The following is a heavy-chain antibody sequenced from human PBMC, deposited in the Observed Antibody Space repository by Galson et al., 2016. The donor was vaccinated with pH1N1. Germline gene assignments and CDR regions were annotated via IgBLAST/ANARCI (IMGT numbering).Heavy chain of an antibody. Sequence: SETLSLTCALYGGSFSGHYWSWIRQSPGKGLERIGEISHSGRSDYNPSLEGRVTVSIDTSMNQFSLNLMSVAAADTAVYYCARHSTSGFPGIEVAARRRPFDIWGPGTMVIVSS. V-gene: IGHV4-34*01. J-gene: IGHJ3*02. CDR2: ISHSGRS. CDR1: GGSFSGHY. D-gene: IGHD6-19*01. CDR3: ARHSTSGFPGIEVAARRRPFDI.